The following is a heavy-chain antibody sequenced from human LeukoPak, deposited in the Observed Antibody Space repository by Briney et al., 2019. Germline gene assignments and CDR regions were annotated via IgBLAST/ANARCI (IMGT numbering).Heavy chain of an antibody. V-gene: IGHV3-23*01. Sequence: PGGSLRLSCAASGFTFSSYALSWVRQAPGKGLEWVAAISSSGGSTYYADSVKGRFTISRDNSKNTLYLQINSLRAEDTAIYYCAKAPSGSYYPGYFDYWGQGTLVTVSS. D-gene: IGHD1-26*01. CDR2: ISSSGGST. CDR1: GFTFSSYA. J-gene: IGHJ4*02. CDR3: AKAPSGSYYPGYFDY.